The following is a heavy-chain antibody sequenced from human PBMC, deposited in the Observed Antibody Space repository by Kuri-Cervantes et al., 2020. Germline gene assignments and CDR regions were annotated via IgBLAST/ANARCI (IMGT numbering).Heavy chain of an antibody. CDR2: IYTSGTT. D-gene: IGHD3-3*01. V-gene: IGHV4-4*07. J-gene: IGHJ4*02. CDR3: ARDRATIFGVGTFDY. Sequence: SETLSLTCTVSGGSISNSYWSWIRQPAGKGLVWIGRIYTSGTTNYHPSLKSRVTISVDTSKNQFSLRLSSVTAADTAVYYCARDRATIFGVGTFDYWGQGTLVTVSS. CDR1: GGSISNSY.